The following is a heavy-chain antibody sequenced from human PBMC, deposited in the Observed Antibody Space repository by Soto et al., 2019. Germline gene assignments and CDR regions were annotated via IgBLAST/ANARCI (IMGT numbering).Heavy chain of an antibody. CDR2: ISSSSSYI. D-gene: IGHD2-15*01. J-gene: IGHJ1*01. V-gene: IGHV3-21*01. Sequence: GGSLRLSCAASGFTFSSYSMNWVRQAPGKGLEWVSSISSSSSYIYYADSVKGRFTISRDNAKNSLYLQMNSLRAEDTAVYYCARDPENCSGGSCYSIYFQHWGQGTLVTVSS. CDR1: GFTFSSYS. CDR3: ARDPENCSGGSCYSIYFQH.